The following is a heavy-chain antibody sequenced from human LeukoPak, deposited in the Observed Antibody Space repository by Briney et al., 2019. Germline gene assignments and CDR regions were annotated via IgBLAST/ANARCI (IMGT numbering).Heavy chain of an antibody. Sequence: SVKVSCEASGGTFSSYAISWARQAPGQGLEWMGRIILIFGTANYAQKFQGRVTITTDESTSTAYMELSSLRSEDTAVYYCAISGLAQPVGLWDYWGQGTLVTVSS. CDR3: AISGLAQPVGLWDY. V-gene: IGHV1-69*05. J-gene: IGHJ4*02. CDR2: IILIFGTA. D-gene: IGHD3/OR15-3a*01. CDR1: GGTFSSYA.